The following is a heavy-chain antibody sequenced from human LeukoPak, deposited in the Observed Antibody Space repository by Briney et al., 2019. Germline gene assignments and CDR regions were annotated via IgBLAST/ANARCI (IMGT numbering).Heavy chain of an antibody. CDR2: IYHSGST. CDR3: ARSEDDYGDYCAVDY. D-gene: IGHD4-17*01. V-gene: IGHV4-4*02. CDR1: GGSISSSNW. Sequence: PSGTLSLTCAVSGGSISSSNWWSWVRQPPGKGLEWIGEIYHSGSTNYNPSLKSRVTISVDKSKNQFSLKLSSVTAADTAVYYCARSEDDYGDYCAVDYWGQGTLVTVSS. J-gene: IGHJ4*02.